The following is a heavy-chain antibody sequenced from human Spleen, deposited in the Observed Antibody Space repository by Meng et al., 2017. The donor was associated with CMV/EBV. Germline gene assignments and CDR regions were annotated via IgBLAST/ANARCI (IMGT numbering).Heavy chain of an antibody. D-gene: IGHD2-2*01. J-gene: IGHJ4*02. Sequence: CAGYGGSFSSYYWSWIRQPPGEGLEWIGEINHSGSTNYNPSLKSRVTISVDTSKNQFSLKLSSVTAADTAVYYCARGKPAASNPYFDYWGQGTLVTVSS. CDR2: INHSGST. CDR1: GGSFSSYY. CDR3: ARGKPAASNPYFDY. V-gene: IGHV4-34*01.